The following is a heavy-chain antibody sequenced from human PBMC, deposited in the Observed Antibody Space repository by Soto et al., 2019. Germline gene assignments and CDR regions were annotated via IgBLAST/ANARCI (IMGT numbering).Heavy chain of an antibody. CDR2: ISYDGSNK. CDR1: GFTFSSYA. V-gene: IGHV3-30-3*01. J-gene: IGHJ6*02. CDR3: ARVDVAVAGTWSMDV. D-gene: IGHD6-19*01. Sequence: QVQLVESGGGVVQPGRSLRLSCAASGFTFSSYAMHWVRQAPGKGLEWVAVISYDGSNKYYADSVKGRFTISRDNSKNTLYLQMNSLRAEDTAVYYCARVDVAVAGTWSMDVWGQGTTVTVSS.